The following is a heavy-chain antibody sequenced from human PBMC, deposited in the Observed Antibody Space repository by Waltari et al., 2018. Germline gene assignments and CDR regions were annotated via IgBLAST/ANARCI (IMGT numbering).Heavy chain of an antibody. D-gene: IGHD1-26*01. J-gene: IGHJ4*02. CDR2: IYYIGIT. CDR1: GGSISSGGYY. V-gene: IGHV4-31*01. Sequence: QVQLQESGPGLGKPSQTMSLTCTVSGGSISSGGYYWSWIRQPPGKGLQWVAYIYYIGITYHNPSLKSLVTLSADTSKNQCSLELSSVTAADTAVYYCARGGYYRAMRGVDWGQGTLVTVSS. CDR3: ARGGYYRAMRGVD.